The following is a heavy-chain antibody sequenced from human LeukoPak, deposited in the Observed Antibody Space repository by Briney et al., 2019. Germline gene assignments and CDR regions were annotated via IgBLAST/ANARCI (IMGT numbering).Heavy chain of an antibody. D-gene: IGHD1-26*01. J-gene: IGHJ6*02. V-gene: IGHV3-23*01. CDR1: GFTLSSNG. CDR3: AKDVRVGGGGMDV. Sequence: PGRSLRLSCAASGFTLSSNGIHWVRQAPGKGLEWVSLISGSGVNTYYADSVKGRFTISRDNSKNTVSLQMNSLRGEDTAVYYCAKDVRVGGGGMDVWGQGTPVTVSS. CDR2: ISGSGVNT.